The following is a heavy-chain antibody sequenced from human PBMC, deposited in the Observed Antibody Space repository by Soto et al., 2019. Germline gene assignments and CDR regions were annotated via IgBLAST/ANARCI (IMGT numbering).Heavy chain of an antibody. Sequence: LRLSCAASGFTFSDAWMSWVRQAPGKGLDWVGRIKSKSDGGTTEYAAPVKGRFTISRDDSKNTLYLQMNSLKTEDTAVYYCNTDSIAAAGTGSDAFDIWGQGTMVTVSS. CDR3: NTDSIAAAGTGSDAFDI. CDR1: GFTFSDAW. D-gene: IGHD6-13*01. V-gene: IGHV3-15*01. CDR2: IKSKSDGGTT. J-gene: IGHJ3*02.